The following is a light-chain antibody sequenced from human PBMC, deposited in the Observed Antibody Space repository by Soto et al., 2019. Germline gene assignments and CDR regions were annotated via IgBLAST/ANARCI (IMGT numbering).Light chain of an antibody. Sequence: QSVLAQPPSASGSPGQSVTISCTGTSSDVGGYNYVSWYQQRPGKVPKVIIYEVTKRPSGVPDRFSGSKSGNTASLTVSGLQAEDEADYYCSSYTSTRTYVFGTGTKVTVL. CDR2: EVT. V-gene: IGLV2-8*01. CDR1: SSDVGGYNY. J-gene: IGLJ1*01. CDR3: SSYTSTRTYV.